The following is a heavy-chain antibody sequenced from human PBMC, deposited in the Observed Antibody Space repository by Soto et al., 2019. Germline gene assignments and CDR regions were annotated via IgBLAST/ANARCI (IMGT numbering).Heavy chain of an antibody. Sequence: PGGSLRLSCAASGFTFSSYAMSWVRQAPGKGLEWVSAISGSGGSTYYADSVKGRFTISRDNSKNTLYLQMNSLRAEDTAVYYCAKLDIVVVVAATLGYWGQGTLVTVSS. CDR2: ISGSGGST. D-gene: IGHD2-15*01. CDR1: GFTFSSYA. J-gene: IGHJ4*02. V-gene: IGHV3-23*01. CDR3: AKLDIVVVVAATLGY.